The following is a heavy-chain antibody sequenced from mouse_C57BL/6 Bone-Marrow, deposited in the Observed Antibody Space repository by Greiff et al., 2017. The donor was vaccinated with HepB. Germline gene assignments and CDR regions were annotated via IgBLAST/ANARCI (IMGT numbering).Heavy chain of an antibody. Sequence: EVQRVESGGDLVKPGGSLKLSCAASGFTFSSYGMSWVRQTPDKRLEWVATISSGGSYTYYPDSVKGQLTISRDNAKNTLYLQMSSLKSEDTAMYYCARHDYDVAWFAYWGQGTLVTVSA. V-gene: IGHV5-6*01. CDR3: ARHDYDVAWFAY. J-gene: IGHJ3*01. CDR1: GFTFSSYG. D-gene: IGHD2-4*01. CDR2: ISSGGSYT.